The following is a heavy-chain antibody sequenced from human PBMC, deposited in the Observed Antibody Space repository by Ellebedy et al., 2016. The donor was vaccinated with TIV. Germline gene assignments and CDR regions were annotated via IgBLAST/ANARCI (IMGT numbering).Heavy chain of an antibody. CDR1: GFTFTYTW. V-gene: IGHV3-74*01. Sequence: GGSLRLSCATSGFTFTYTWMHWIRQASGKGLEWVSRISRDGDIRGYAEFAKGRFTVSRDNTKNTLYLQMSGLRADDSAVYYCATDEGGSYDSWGQGTRVSVSS. J-gene: IGHJ4*02. CDR2: ISRDGDIR. CDR3: ATDEGGSYDS. D-gene: IGHD1-26*01.